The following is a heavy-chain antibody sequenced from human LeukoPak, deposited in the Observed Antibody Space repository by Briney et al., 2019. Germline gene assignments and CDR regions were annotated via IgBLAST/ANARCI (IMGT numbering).Heavy chain of an antibody. D-gene: IGHD3-10*01. J-gene: IGHJ3*02. CDR3: ARVEWFGELSPFDI. Sequence: PSETLSLTCTVSGVSVSSGTYYWSWIRQPPGEGLERIGYIYYSGSTNYNPSLKSRVTISVDTSKNQFSLKLSSVTAADAAVYYCARVEWFGELSPFDIWGQGTMVTVSS. CDR2: IYYSGST. V-gene: IGHV4-61*01. CDR1: GVSVSSGTYY.